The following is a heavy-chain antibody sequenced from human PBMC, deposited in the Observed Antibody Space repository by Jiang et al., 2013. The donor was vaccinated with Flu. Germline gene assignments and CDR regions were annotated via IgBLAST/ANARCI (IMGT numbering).Heavy chain of an antibody. J-gene: IGHJ4*02. Sequence: GYTFTSYYMHWVRQAPGQGLEWMGIINPSGGSTSYAQKFQGRVTMTRDTSTSTVYMELSSLRSEDTAVYYCAREGEDIVVVVAATLDYWGQGTLVTVSS. V-gene: IGHV1-46*01. CDR3: AREGEDIVVVVAATLDY. D-gene: IGHD2-15*01. CDR1: GYTFTSYY. CDR2: INPSGGST.